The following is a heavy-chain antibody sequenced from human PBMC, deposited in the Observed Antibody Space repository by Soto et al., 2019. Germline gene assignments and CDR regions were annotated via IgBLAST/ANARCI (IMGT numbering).Heavy chain of an antibody. Sequence: SGPTLVNPTETLTLTCTVSGFSLTTAKMGVSWIRQPPGKALEWLAHIFSDNERSYSTSLQGRLTSSKDSSGSQVVLSMTNVDRVDTATYYCARMNVDSYQFYYAMDVWGQGTTVTVSS. V-gene: IGHV2-26*01. D-gene: IGHD4-17*01. CDR2: IFSDNER. CDR1: GFSLTTAKMG. J-gene: IGHJ6*02. CDR3: ARMNVDSYQFYYAMDV.